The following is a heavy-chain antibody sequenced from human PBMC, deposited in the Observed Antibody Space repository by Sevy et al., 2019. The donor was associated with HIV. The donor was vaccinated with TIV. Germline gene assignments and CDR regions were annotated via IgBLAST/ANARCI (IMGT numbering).Heavy chain of an antibody. CDR1: GFTFSSYS. CDR3: ANLELLYYYYGMDV. D-gene: IGHD1-7*01. Sequence: GGSLRLSCAASGFTFSSYSMNWVRQAPGKGLEWVSAISGSGGSTYYADSVKGRFTISRDNSKNTLYLQMNSLRAEDTAVYYCANLELLYYYYGMDVWGQGTTVTVSS. V-gene: IGHV3-23*01. CDR2: ISGSGGST. J-gene: IGHJ6*02.